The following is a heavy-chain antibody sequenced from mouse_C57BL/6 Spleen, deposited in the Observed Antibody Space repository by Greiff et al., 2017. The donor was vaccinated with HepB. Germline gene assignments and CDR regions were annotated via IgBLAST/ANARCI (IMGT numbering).Heavy chain of an antibody. D-gene: IGHD3-2*02. CDR2: ILPGSGST. V-gene: IGHV1-9*01. CDR1: GYTFTGYW. Sequence: VQLQQSGAELMKPGASVKLSCKATGYTFTGYWIEWVKQRPGHGLEWIGEILPGSGSTNYNEKFKGKATFTADTSSNTAYMQLSSLTTDDSAIYYCASGPSTAQATLFDYWGQGTTLTVSS. CDR3: ASGPSTAQATLFDY. J-gene: IGHJ2*01.